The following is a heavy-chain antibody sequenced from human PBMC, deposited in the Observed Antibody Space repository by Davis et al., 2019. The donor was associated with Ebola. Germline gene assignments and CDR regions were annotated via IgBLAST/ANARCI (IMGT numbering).Heavy chain of an antibody. J-gene: IGHJ6*03. V-gene: IGHV3-20*04. Sequence: PGGSLRLSCAASGFTFDDHGMSWVRQAPGKGLEWVSGINWNGASTGYADSVKGRFTISRDNAKNSLYLQMNSLRVEDTALYYCARLIQYPDYYYYYMDVWGKGTTVTVSS. CDR1: GFTFDDHG. CDR3: ARLIQYPDYYYYYMDV. CDR2: INWNGAST. D-gene: IGHD4-11*01.